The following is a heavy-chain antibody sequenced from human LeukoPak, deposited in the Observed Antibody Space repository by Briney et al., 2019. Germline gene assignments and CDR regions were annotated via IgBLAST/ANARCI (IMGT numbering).Heavy chain of an antibody. V-gene: IGHV4-59*01. D-gene: IGHD6-13*01. CDR3: ARGVYIAAAQYGY. CDR1: GGSISSYY. J-gene: IGHJ4*02. CDR2: IYYSGTT. Sequence: TSSETLSLTCTVSGGSISSYYWSWIRQPPGKGLEWIGYIYYSGTTNYNPSLKSRVTISVDTSKNQFSLKLCSVTAADTAVYYCARGVYIAAAQYGYWGQGTLVTVS.